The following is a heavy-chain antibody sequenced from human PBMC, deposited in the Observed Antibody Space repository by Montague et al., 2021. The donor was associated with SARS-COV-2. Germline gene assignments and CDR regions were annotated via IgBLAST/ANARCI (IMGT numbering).Heavy chain of an antibody. CDR1: GFSLSTSGMC. CDR2: IYYSGST. J-gene: IGHJ3*02. V-gene: IGHV4-31*03. CDR3: ARARIVVVITDAFDX. Sequence: VKPTQTLTLTCTFSGFSLSTSGMCVSWIRQPPGKALEWIGYIYYSGSTYYNPSLKSRVTISVDTSKNQFSLKLSSVTAADTAVYYCARARIVVVITDAFDXWGQGTMVTVSS. D-gene: IGHD3-22*01.